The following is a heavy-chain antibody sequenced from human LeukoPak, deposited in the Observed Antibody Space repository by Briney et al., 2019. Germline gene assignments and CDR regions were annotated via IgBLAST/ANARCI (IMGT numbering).Heavy chain of an antibody. V-gene: IGHV3-53*01. CDR1: GFTVSTNY. Sequence: GGSLRLSCASSGFTVSTNYMSCVRHAPGKGLDWVSVIYGGGGTSYADSVKGRFPISRDNSKNTLYLKMDSLRAEDTAVYYCARDSPTAAGLFQHWGQGTLVTVSS. CDR3: ARDSPTAAGLFQH. D-gene: IGHD6-13*01. CDR2: IYGGGGT. J-gene: IGHJ1*01.